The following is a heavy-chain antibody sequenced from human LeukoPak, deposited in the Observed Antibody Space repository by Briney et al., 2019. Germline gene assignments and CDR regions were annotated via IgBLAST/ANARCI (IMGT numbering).Heavy chain of an antibody. V-gene: IGHV4-59*01. Sequence: SEALSLTCTVSGGSFTTYYWSWIRQPPGKRLEWIGHIHYSGSTNYNPSLKSRVTISLDTSKNQFSLKLSSVTAADTAIYYCATTTGTTRLFQHWGQGTLVTVSS. CDR3: ATTTGTTRLFQH. D-gene: IGHD4-4*01. J-gene: IGHJ1*01. CDR1: GGSFTTYY. CDR2: IHYSGST.